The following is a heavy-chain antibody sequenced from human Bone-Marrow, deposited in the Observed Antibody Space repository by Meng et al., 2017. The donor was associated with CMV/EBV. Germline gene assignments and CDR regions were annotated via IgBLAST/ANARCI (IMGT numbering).Heavy chain of an antibody. D-gene: IGHD2-2*01. CDR3: ATSQCSSANCRDAYNWFDS. CDR1: GGTFGDYT. V-gene: IGHV1-69*02. CDR2: VTPIVGIP. J-gene: IGHJ5*01. Sequence: SVKVSCKASGGTFGDYTVSWVRQALGQGLEWMGRVTPIVGIPRYAQIFQDRVTITADRFTSTTYMELSGLNSEDTAVYYCATSQCSSANCRDAYNWFDSWGQGTLVTVS.